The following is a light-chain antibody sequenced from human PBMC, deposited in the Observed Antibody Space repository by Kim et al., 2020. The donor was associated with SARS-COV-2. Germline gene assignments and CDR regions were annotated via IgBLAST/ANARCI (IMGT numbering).Light chain of an antibody. CDR1: RSVRSY. CDR2: DAS. CDR3: QQRTNWPLT. Sequence: SLSPGERATLSCRASRSVRSYLAWYQQKPGQAPRLLISDASNRATGVPARFSGSGSETDFTLTISSLEPEDSAVYYCQQRTNWPLTFGGGTKVEI. J-gene: IGKJ4*01. V-gene: IGKV3-11*01.